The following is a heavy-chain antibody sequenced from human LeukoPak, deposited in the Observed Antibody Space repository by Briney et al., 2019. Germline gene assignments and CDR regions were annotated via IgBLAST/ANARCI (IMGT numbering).Heavy chain of an antibody. Sequence: GGSLRLSCAASGLTFSTYAMSWVRQAPGKGLEWVSGLTGGGGGTSYADSVKGRFTISRDNSKNTLYLQMNSLRAEDTAVYYCAKDRGAVTGTFDYWGQGPLVTVSS. D-gene: IGHD1-14*01. CDR3: AKDRGAVTGTFDY. CDR2: LTGGGGGT. CDR1: GLTFSTYA. J-gene: IGHJ4*02. V-gene: IGHV3-23*01.